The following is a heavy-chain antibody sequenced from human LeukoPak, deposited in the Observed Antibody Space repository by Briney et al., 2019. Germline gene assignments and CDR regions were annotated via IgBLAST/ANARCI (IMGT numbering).Heavy chain of an antibody. D-gene: IGHD3-10*01. Sequence: GGSLRLSCAASGLIFSDYWMNWVRQVPGKGLEWVANINEDGSAQDYVDSVRGRFAISRDNAKTSLYLQMNSRRVEDTAIYYCATRESSMARSHWGHGTLVTVSS. CDR2: INEDGSAQ. CDR1: GLIFSDYW. V-gene: IGHV3-7*01. CDR3: ATRESSMARSH. J-gene: IGHJ4*01.